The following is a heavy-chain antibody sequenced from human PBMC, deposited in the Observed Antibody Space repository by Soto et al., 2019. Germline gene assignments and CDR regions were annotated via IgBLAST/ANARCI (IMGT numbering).Heavy chain of an antibody. J-gene: IGHJ6*02. CDR2: IIPIFGTA. CDR1: GGTFSSYA. CDR3: ARATLTTTIIASHGWYYYGMDV. D-gene: IGHD3-22*01. Sequence: SVKVSCKASGGTFSSYAISWVRQAPGQGLEWMGGIIPIFGTANYAQKFQGRVTITADESTSTAYMELSSLRSEDTAVYYCARATLTTTIIASHGWYYYGMDVWGQGTTVTVAS. V-gene: IGHV1-69*13.